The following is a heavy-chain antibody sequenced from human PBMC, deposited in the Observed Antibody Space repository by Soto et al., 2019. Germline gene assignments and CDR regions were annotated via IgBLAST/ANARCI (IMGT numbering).Heavy chain of an antibody. CDR3: VSRIPSWVFDY. Sequence: PGESLKISCGASGLSVSDNYMGWVRQAPGRGLEWVSVMYAGGDTHYADPVKGRFTISRDKSENTLYLQMNSLRDEDTGVYFCVSRIPSWVFDYWGLGTLVTVSS. D-gene: IGHD2-21*01. J-gene: IGHJ4*01. CDR2: MYAGGDT. V-gene: IGHV3-53*01. CDR1: GLSVSDNY.